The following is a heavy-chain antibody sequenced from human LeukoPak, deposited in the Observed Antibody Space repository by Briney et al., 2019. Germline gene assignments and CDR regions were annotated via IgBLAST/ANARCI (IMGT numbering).Heavy chain of an antibody. CDR1: GFTFSSYG. CDR2: IRYDGSNK. Sequence: GGSLRLSCAASGFTFSSYGMHWVRQAPGKGLEWVAFIRYDGSNKYYADSVKGRFTISRDNSKNTLYLQMNSLRAEDTAVYYCAKDSGWYYYDSSGYSEGHFDYWGQGTLVTVSS. CDR3: AKDSGWYYYDSSGYSEGHFDY. V-gene: IGHV3-30*02. J-gene: IGHJ4*02. D-gene: IGHD3-22*01.